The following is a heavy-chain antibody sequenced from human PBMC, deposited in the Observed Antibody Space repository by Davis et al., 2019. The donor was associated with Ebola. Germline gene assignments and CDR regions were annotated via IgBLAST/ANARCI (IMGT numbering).Heavy chain of an antibody. Sequence: GSLRLSCTVSRGSISSISYYWGWIRQSPGTGLEWIGSIYYSGNTYYNPSLKSRLIISVDTSKNQFSLNLTSVTAADTAVYYCARLTLTSAPDIVDYWGQGRLVTVSP. J-gene: IGHJ4*02. CDR1: RGSISSISYY. CDR3: ARLTLTSAPDIVDY. V-gene: IGHV4-39*01. D-gene: IGHD2-15*01. CDR2: IYYSGNT.